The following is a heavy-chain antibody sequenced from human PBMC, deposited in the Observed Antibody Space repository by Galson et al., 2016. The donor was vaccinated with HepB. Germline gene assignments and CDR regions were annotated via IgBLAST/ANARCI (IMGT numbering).Heavy chain of an antibody. Sequence: SLRLSCAASGFSFSNSCMRWVRQAPGRGLEWVSGITRGGGDTHYADFVKGRFTVSRDNSKNTLYLYMNNLTAGDTATDYYGKHGGFDYWGQGALVTVSS. CDR3: GKHGGFDY. V-gene: IGHV3-23*01. CDR2: ITRGGGDT. CDR1: GFSFSNSC. J-gene: IGHJ4*02. D-gene: IGHD3-10*01.